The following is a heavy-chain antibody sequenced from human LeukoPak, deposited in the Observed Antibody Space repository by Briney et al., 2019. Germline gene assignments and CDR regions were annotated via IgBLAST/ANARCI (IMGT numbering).Heavy chain of an antibody. CDR2: IYYSGTT. CDR3: ARGANGLGF. J-gene: IGHJ4*02. V-gene: IGHV4-59*08. CDR1: GGSISGYY. Sequence: SETLSLTCAASGGSISGYYWSWIRQPPGKGLEWIGYIYYSGTTNYNPSLKNRVTISVDTSKNHFSLRLSSVTAADTAVYYCARGANGLGFWGQGTLVTVSS. D-gene: IGHD3-16*01.